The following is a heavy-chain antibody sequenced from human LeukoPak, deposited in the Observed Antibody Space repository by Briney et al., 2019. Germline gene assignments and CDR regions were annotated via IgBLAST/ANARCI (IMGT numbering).Heavy chain of an antibody. CDR3: ARVPNYDRPFDY. D-gene: IGHD3-22*01. J-gene: IGHJ4*02. V-gene: IGHV3-23*01. Sequence: GGSLRLSCAASGFTFSSYAMSWVRQAPGKGLEWVSTVTGHTASIYYAESVKGRFTISRDNSKNTLYLQMNSLRSEDTAVYYCARVPNYDRPFDYWGQGTLVTVSS. CDR1: GFTFSSYA. CDR2: VTGHTASI.